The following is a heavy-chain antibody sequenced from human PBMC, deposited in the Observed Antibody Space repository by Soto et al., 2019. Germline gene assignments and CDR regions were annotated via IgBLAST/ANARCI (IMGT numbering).Heavy chain of an antibody. CDR2: ISSSGSST. D-gene: IGHD1-26*01. V-gene: IGHV3-23*01. J-gene: IGHJ4*02. CDR1: GFSFSTHA. CDR3: AKVGVLFYSDY. Sequence: EVQLLESGGGLVQRGGSLRLSCAASGFSFSTHAMTWVRQAPGKGLEWVSSISSSGSSTYYADSVKGRFTISRDSSKNTLYLQMDSLRVEDTAVYYCAKVGVLFYSDYRGQGTLVTVSS.